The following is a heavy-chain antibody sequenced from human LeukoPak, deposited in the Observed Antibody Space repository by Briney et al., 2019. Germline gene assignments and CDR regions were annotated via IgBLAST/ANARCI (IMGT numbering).Heavy chain of an antibody. CDR3: ARVERASYFHYGMDV. CDR1: GESVSSNSAA. CDR2: TYYRSKWYN. D-gene: IGHD3-9*01. Sequence: SQTLSLTCVISGESVSSNSAAWTWIRQSPSRGLEWLGRTYYRSKWYNDYAVSVKSRMIINPDTSKNQFSLQLNSVIPEDTAVYCCARVERASYFHYGMDVWGQGTTVIVSS. J-gene: IGHJ6*02. V-gene: IGHV6-1*01.